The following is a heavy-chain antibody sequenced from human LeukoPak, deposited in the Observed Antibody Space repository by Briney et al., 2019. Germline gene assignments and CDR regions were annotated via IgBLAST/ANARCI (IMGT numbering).Heavy chain of an antibody. CDR1: GFTFDDYA. J-gene: IGHJ4*02. V-gene: IGHV3-43*02. CDR3: AKGNVDCSGGSCSNLDY. D-gene: IGHD2-15*01. Sequence: PGGSLRLSCAASGFTFDDYAMHWVRQAPGKGLEWVSLISGDGGSTYYADSVKGRFTISRDNSKNSLYLQMNSLRTEDTALYYCAKGNVDCSGGSCSNLDYWGQGTLVTVSS. CDR2: ISGDGGST.